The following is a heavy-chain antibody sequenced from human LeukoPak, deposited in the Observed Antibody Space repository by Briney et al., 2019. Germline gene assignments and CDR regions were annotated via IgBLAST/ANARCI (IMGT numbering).Heavy chain of an antibody. D-gene: IGHD3-22*01. Sequence: AGGSLRLSCAASGFTFSSYAMHWVRQAPGKGLEWVAVISYDGSKKYYADSVKGRFTISRDNSKNTLYLQMSSLRAEDTAVYYCARAGSSGYYLCVDYWGQGTLVTVSS. V-gene: IGHV3-30-3*01. CDR1: GFTFSSYA. J-gene: IGHJ4*02. CDR3: ARAGSSGYYLCVDY. CDR2: ISYDGSKK.